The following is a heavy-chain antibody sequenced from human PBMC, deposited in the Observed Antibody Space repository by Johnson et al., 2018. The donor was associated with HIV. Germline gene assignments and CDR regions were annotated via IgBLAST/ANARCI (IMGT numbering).Heavy chain of an antibody. J-gene: IGHJ3*02. D-gene: IGHD5-18*01. CDR2: ISYDGSDK. CDR3: AKSRGGYSYGYDAFDI. V-gene: IGHV3-30*18. CDR1: GFTFSSYG. Sequence: QVQLVESGGGVVQPGRSLRLSCAASGFTFSSYGMHWVRQAPAKGLEWVAFISYDGSDKYYGDSVKGRFTISRDNSKNTLFLQMNSLRTEDTALYYCAKSRGGYSYGYDAFDIWGQGTMVTVSS.